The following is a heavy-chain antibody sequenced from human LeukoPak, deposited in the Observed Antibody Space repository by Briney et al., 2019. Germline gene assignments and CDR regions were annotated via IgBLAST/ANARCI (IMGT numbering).Heavy chain of an antibody. Sequence: SETLSLTCTVSGGSISSYYWSWIRQPPGKGLEWIGYIYYSGSTNHNPSLKSRVTISVDTSKNQFSLKLSSVTAADTAVYYCARDGAVVPAAKGYYYMDVWGKGTTVTVSS. CDR2: IYYSGST. CDR3: ARDGAVVPAAKGYYYMDV. J-gene: IGHJ6*03. CDR1: GGSISSYY. D-gene: IGHD2-2*01. V-gene: IGHV4-59*01.